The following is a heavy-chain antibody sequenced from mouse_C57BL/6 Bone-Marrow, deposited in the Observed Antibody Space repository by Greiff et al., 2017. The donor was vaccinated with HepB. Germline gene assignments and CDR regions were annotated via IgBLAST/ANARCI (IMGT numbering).Heavy chain of an antibody. Sequence: QVQLQQSGPELVKPGASVKISCKASGYTFTDYYINWVKQKPGQGLEWFGWIFPGSGSTYYNEKFKGKSTLTVDISSSTAYMLLSSLTSEDSAVYFCAKYGNYDYWGQGTTLTVSS. D-gene: IGHD2-1*01. J-gene: IGHJ2*01. V-gene: IGHV1-75*01. CDR1: GYTFTDYY. CDR3: AKYGNYDY. CDR2: IFPGSGST.